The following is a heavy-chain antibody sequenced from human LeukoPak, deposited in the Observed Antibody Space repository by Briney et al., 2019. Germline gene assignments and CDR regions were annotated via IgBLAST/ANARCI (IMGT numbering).Heavy chain of an antibody. D-gene: IGHD1-20*01. CDR1: GGSISSYN. CDR2: IYYSGST. CDR3: ASRDRYNWNVGGAFDI. J-gene: IGHJ3*02. V-gene: IGHV4-59*01. Sequence: PSETLSLTCTVSGGSISSYNWSWFRQPPGKGLEWIGDIYYSGSTNYNPSLQSRVTTSVETSKNQFSLQLISVTTADATAYYCASRDRYNWNVGGAFDIWGQGTMVTVSS.